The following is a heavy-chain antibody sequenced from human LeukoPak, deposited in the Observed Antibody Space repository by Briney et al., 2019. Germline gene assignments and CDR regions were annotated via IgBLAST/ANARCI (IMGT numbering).Heavy chain of an antibody. CDR1: SDSINSYY. CDR3: AGLTRLSTSPDLYYFD. CDR2: IYTSGCT. Sequence: SETLSLTCTVSSDSINSYYWIWIPHPPGKGLVWIGYIYTSGCTNYIPSLKGRVTISIDQSKKQFSLKLSSVAAAGSAVYYCAGLTRLSTSPDLYYFD. D-gene: IGHD3-3*02. V-gene: IGHV4-4*09. J-gene: IGHJ4*01.